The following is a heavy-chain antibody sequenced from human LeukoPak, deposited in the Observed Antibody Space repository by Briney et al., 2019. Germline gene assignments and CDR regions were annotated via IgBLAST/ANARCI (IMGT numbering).Heavy chain of an antibody. D-gene: IGHD3-22*01. CDR1: GGSISSSSYY. J-gene: IGHJ5*02. V-gene: IGHV4-39*07. CDR2: IYYSGST. CDR3: ARDYYDSSGYYYNWFDP. Sequence: SETLSLTCTASGGSISSSSYYWGWIRQPPGKGLEWIGSIYYSGSTYYNPSLKSRVTISVDTSKNQFSLKLSSVTAADTAVYYCARDYYDSSGYYYNWFDPWGQGTLVTVSS.